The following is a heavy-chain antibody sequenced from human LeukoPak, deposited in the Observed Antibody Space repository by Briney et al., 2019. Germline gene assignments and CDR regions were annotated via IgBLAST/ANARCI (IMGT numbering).Heavy chain of an antibody. Sequence: SETLSLTCTISGGSISSSSYYWDWIRQYPGKGLGWLGTIYYSGSTYYNASLKSRLFISVDTSNNQFSLRLSFVTAADTAVYYCARRRYYDATGYLDWGQGTLITVSS. CDR2: IYYSGST. CDR1: GGSISSSSYY. V-gene: IGHV4-39*01. CDR3: ARRRYYDATGYLD. J-gene: IGHJ1*01. D-gene: IGHD3-22*01.